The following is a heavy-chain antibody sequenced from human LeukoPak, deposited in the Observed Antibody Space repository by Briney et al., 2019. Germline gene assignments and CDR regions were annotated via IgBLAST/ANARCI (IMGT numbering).Heavy chain of an antibody. J-gene: IGHJ4*02. CDR3: AKGERYYDILTGKFDY. D-gene: IGHD3-9*01. Sequence: GGFLRLSCAASGFTFSSYAMNWVRQAPGKGLEWVSSISGSGGSTYYADSVKGRFTISRDNSKNTLYPQMNSLRAEDTAVYYCAKGERYYDILTGKFDYWGQGTLVTVSS. CDR2: ISGSGGST. CDR1: GFTFSSYA. V-gene: IGHV3-23*01.